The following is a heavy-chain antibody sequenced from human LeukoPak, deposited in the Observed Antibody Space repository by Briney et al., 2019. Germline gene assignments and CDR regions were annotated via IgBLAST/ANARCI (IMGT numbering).Heavy chain of an antibody. CDR2: INHSGST. CDR3: ARGRTDEIDY. J-gene: IGHJ4*02. CDR1: GGSFSDYY. V-gene: IGHV4-34*01. D-gene: IGHD1-14*01. Sequence: SETLSLTCAVYGGSFSDYYWTWLRQPPGKGLEWIGEINHSGSTNYNPSLKRRGSISIGTSKNQFSLKLNSVTAAATAVYYCARGRTDEIDYWGQGTLVTVSS.